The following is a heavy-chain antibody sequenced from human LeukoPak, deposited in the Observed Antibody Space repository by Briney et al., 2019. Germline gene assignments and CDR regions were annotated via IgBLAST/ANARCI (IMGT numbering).Heavy chain of an antibody. J-gene: IGHJ4*02. Sequence: PSETLSLTCTVSGDSVSGISFYWSWIRPPPGKGLQYIGYIQYSGSTNYNPSLKSRVTISVDTSKNQFSLKLSSVTAADTAVYYCARYYDSSGYGSTPHFDSWGQGTLVTVSS. CDR3: ARYYDSSGYGSTPHFDS. CDR1: GDSVSGISFY. CDR2: IQYSGST. V-gene: IGHV4-61*01. D-gene: IGHD3-22*01.